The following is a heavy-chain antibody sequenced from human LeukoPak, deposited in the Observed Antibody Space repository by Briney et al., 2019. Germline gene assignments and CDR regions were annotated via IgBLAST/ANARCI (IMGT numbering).Heavy chain of an antibody. D-gene: IGHD3-16*01. V-gene: IGHV3-74*01. CDR1: GFTFSTYW. CDR2: INPAGSTT. Sequence: GGSLRLSCAASGFTFSTYWVHWVRQAPAKGLVWVSRINPAGSTTTYADSVKGRFTISRDNAKNTVYLQMNSLRGEDTAVYYCARDLRGSPDRWGQGTLVTVSS. CDR3: ARDLRGSPDR. J-gene: IGHJ5*02.